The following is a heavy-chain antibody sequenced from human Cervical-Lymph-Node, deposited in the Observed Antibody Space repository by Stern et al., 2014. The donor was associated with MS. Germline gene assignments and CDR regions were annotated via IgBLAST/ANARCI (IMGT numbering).Heavy chain of an antibody. D-gene: IGHD2-21*02. V-gene: IGHV3-21*01. CDR3: ARGEYCSGGDCYPGVFDY. J-gene: IGHJ4*02. Sequence: EVQLEESGGGLVKPGGSLRVSCAASGFTFSDYSMNWVRQAPGKGLEWVSSVGSSGRYRYYVDSVKGRFTISRDKAKNSLYLQMNSLRAEDTAVYYWARGEYCSGGDCYPGVFDYWGQGTLVTVSS. CDR2: VGSSGRYR. CDR1: GFTFSDYS.